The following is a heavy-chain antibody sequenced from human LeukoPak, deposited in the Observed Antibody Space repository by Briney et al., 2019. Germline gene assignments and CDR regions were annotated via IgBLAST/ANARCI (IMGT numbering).Heavy chain of an antibody. CDR3: ARLPILYSSSWYGDYYYGMDV. Sequence: SETLSLTCTVSGGSISSYYWSWIRQPPGKGLEWIGYIYYSGSTSYNPSLKSRVTISVETSNNQFSLKLSSVTAADTAVYYCARLPILYSSSWYGDYYYGMDVWGQGTTVTVSS. V-gene: IGHV4-59*08. D-gene: IGHD6-13*01. J-gene: IGHJ6*02. CDR1: GGSISSYY. CDR2: IYYSGST.